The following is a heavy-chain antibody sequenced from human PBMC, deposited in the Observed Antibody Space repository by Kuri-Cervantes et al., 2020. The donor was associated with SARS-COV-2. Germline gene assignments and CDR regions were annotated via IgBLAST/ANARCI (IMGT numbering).Heavy chain of an antibody. CDR1: GFTFSSYS. Sequence: ETLSLTCAASGFTFSSYSMNWVRQAPGKGLEWVSSISSSSSYIYYADSVKGRFTISRDNSKNTLYLQMNSLRAEDTAVYYCASLQSSSDFWSGYPWVRGWFDPWGQGTLVTVSS. CDR3: ASLQSSSDFWSGYPWVRGWFDP. CDR2: ISSSSSYI. V-gene: IGHV3-21*01. D-gene: IGHD3-3*01. J-gene: IGHJ5*02.